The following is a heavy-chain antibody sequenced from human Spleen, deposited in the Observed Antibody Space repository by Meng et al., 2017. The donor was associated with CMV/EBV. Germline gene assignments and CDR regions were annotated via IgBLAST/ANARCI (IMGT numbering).Heavy chain of an antibody. Sequence: GESLKISCSASGYSFSTYWIGWVRQMPGKGLEWMGIIYPGDYSTRYSPSFQGQVTISVDKSIRTAYLQWNSLQASDTAIYYCARLWIPSRGGFDPWGQGTLVTVSS. J-gene: IGHJ5*02. CDR2: IYPGDYST. CDR1: GYSFSTYW. V-gene: IGHV5-51*01. D-gene: IGHD5-12*01. CDR3: ARLWIPSRGGFDP.